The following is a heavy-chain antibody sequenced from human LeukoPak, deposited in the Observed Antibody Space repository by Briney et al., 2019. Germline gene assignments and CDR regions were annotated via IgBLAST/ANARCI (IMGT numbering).Heavy chain of an antibody. D-gene: IGHD5-24*01. CDR1: GFTFGSHA. V-gene: IGHV3-30*04. Sequence: GGSLRLSCAASGFTFGSHAMHWVRQAPGKGPEWVTFISHDGRIQSYTDSVRGRFTISRDNSKNTLSLQMSSLRAEDTAVYYCARVEMATIMPYYFDYWGQGTLVTVSS. J-gene: IGHJ4*02. CDR3: ARVEMATIMPYYFDY. CDR2: ISHDGRIQ.